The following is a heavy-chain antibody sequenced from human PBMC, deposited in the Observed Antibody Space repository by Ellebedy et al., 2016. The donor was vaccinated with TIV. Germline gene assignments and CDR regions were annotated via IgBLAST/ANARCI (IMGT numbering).Heavy chain of an antibody. CDR1: GYTFTNSG. CDR3: ARDEAYYYDSRGYYYFYAFDI. Sequence: AASVKVSCKASGYTFTNSGIRWVRQTPGQGLEWMGRISANNGNTHYAQKLQDRVTMTTDTSTSTIYMYLRSLRSDDTAVYYCARDEAYYYDSRGYYYFYAFDIWGQGTMVTVSS. D-gene: IGHD3-22*01. V-gene: IGHV1-18*01. CDR2: ISANNGNT. J-gene: IGHJ3*02.